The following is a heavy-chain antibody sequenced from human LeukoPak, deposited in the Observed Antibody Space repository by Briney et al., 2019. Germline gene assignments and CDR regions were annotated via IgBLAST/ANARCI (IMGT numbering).Heavy chain of an antibody. CDR2: IYYSGST. CDR3: ARLQYSSSSFDP. D-gene: IGHD6-6*01. J-gene: IGHJ5*02. CDR1: GGSISSSSYY. V-gene: IGHV4-39*01. Sequence: SETLSLTCSVSGGSISSSSYYWGWIRQPPGKGLEWIGSIYYSGSTYYNPSLKSRVTISVDTSKNQFSLKLSSVTAADTAVYHCARLQYSSSSFDPWGQGTLVTVSS.